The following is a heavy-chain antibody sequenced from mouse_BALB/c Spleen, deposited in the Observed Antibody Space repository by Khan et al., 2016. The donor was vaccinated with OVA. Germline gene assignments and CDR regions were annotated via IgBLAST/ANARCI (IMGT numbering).Heavy chain of an antibody. CDR3: IRSVYYAYAYAMDY. Sequence: EVQLQESGPGLVKPSQSLSLTCTVTGYSITSDFAWNWVRQFPGNKLEWMGYISFSGSTSYDPSLKSRLSITRDTSKHQFFLQLNSVTTEDTATYYCIRSVYYAYAYAMDYWGQGISVTVSS. V-gene: IGHV3-2*02. J-gene: IGHJ4*01. D-gene: IGHD2-2*01. CDR1: GYSITSDFA. CDR2: ISFSGST.